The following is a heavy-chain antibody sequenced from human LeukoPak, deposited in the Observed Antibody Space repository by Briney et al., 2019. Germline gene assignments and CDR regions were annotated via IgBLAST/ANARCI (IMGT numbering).Heavy chain of an antibody. CDR3: ARDTSVQLAPPATY. Sequence: GSLRLSCAASGFTFSSYAMHWVRQAPGKGLEWVAVISYDGSNKYYADSVKGRFTISRDNSKNTLYLQMNSLRAEDTAVYYCARDTSVQLAPPATYWGQGTLVTVSS. CDR2: ISYDGSNK. CDR1: GFTFSSYA. V-gene: IGHV3-30-3*01. D-gene: IGHD1-1*01. J-gene: IGHJ4*02.